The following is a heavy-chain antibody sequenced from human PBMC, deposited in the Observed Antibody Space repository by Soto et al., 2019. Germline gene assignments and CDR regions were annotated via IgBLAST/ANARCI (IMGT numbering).Heavy chain of an antibody. CDR1: GYNFSAYY. J-gene: IGHJ6*02. CDR2: INSDIGDT. CDR3: ARDRRASGTYDGMDV. V-gene: IGHV1-2*02. D-gene: IGHD3-10*01. Sequence: QVHLVQSGAEVKKPGASVKVSCETSGYNFSAYYIHWVRQTPGQGLEWMGWINSDIGDTTYAQKFQGRVTMTRDMSTSVAYMELSRLTPDDRAVYYCARDRRASGTYDGMDVWGQGTPVAVS.